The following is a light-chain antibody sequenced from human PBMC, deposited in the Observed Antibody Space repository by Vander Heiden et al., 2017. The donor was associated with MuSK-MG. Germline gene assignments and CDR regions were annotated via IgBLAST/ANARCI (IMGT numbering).Light chain of an antibody. Sequence: DIQMTQSPSSLSASVGDRVTITCRASQNIGTYLSWYQEKPGKAPKMLIYSASFLQSGVPSTFSGGGSDTYFVLTITSLQPEDFATYYCRQTYNPPYSFGQGTKVEI. V-gene: IGKV1-39*01. J-gene: IGKJ2*01. CDR3: RQTYNPPYS. CDR2: SAS. CDR1: QNIGTY.